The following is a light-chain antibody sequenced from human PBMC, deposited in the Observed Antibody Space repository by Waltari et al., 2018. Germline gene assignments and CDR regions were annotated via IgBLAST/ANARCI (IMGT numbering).Light chain of an antibody. Sequence: DIQMTQSPSTLSAFVGDRVTITCRASQSVSTWLAWYQQKPGKAPKPLIYAASSSASGVPSRFSGSGSGTEFTLTISSLQPDDFAAYYCQQYNSYPLTFGGGTKVEIK. V-gene: IGKV1-5*03. CDR1: QSVSTW. CDR2: AAS. CDR3: QQYNSYPLT. J-gene: IGKJ4*01.